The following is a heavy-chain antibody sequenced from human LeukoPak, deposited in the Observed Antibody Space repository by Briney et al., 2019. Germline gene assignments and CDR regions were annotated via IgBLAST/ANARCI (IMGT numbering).Heavy chain of an antibody. CDR3: ERAEDIVVVVAAPPGY. CDR2: ISYDGSNK. Sequence: PGGSLRLSCAASGFTFSSYAMHWARQAPGKGLEWVAVISYDGSNKYYADSVKGRFTISRDNSKNTLYLQMNSLRAEDTAVYYCERAEDIVVVVAAPPGYWGQGTLVTVSS. V-gene: IGHV3-30*01. J-gene: IGHJ4*02. D-gene: IGHD2-15*01. CDR1: GFTFSSYA.